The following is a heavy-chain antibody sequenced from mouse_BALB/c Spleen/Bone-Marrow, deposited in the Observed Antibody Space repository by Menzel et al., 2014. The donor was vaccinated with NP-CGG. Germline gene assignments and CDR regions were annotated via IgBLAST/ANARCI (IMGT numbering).Heavy chain of an antibody. J-gene: IGHJ4*01. CDR2: IYPSNVNT. CDR3: ARWLLPYYAMDY. V-gene: IGHV1S56*01. CDR1: GYTFTTYY. Sequence: QVQLQQSGPELVKPGASVRMSCKASGYTFTTYYIHWVKQRPGQGLEWIVWIYPSNVNTIYNEKFRGKATLTADKSSSTAYMQLSSLTSEDSAVYFCARWLLPYYAMDYWGQGTSVTVSS. D-gene: IGHD2-3*01.